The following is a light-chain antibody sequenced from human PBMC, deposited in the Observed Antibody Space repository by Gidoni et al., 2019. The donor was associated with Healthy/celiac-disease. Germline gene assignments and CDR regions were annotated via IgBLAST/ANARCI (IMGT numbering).Light chain of an antibody. Sequence: DMQMTQSPSSLSASVGDRVTITCRASQSISSYLNWYQQKPGNAPKLLIYAASNLQSGVPSRFSGSGSGTDFTLTISSLQPEDFATYYCQQSYSTPPTFGQGTKLEIK. CDR3: QQSYSTPPT. CDR1: QSISSY. CDR2: AAS. J-gene: IGKJ2*01. V-gene: IGKV1-39*01.